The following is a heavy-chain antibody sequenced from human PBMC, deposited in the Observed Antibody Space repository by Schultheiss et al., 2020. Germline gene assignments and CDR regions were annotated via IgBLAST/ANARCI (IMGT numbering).Heavy chain of an antibody. CDR2: IYWDDDN. Sequence: SGPTLVKPTETLTLTCTVSGFSLSNARMGVSWIRQPPGKALEWLALIYWDDDNRYSPSLKSRLIITKDTSKNQVVLRMMNMNPMDTATYYCAHSSGTVTTNYFDYWGQGTPVTGYS. CDR1: GFSLSNARMG. CDR3: AHSSGTVTTNYFDY. J-gene: IGHJ4*02. V-gene: IGHV2-5*02. D-gene: IGHD3-10*01.